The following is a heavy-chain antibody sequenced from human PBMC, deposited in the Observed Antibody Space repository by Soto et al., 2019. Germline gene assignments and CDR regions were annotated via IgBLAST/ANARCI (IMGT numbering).Heavy chain of an antibody. Sequence: SETLSLTCTVSGGSISSYYWSWIRQPPGKGLEWIGYIYYSGSTNYNPSLKSRVTISVDTPKNQFSLKLSSVTAADTAVYYCARGHRLTNGVWIGIWFDPWGQGTLVTVSS. D-gene: IGHD2-8*01. CDR3: ARGHRLTNGVWIGIWFDP. V-gene: IGHV4-59*01. J-gene: IGHJ5*02. CDR2: IYYSGST. CDR1: GGSISSYY.